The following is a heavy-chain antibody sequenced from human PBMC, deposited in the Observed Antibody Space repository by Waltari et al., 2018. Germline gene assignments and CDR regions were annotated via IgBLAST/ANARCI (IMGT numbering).Heavy chain of an antibody. CDR2: ISSGTNYI. D-gene: IGHD6-19*01. CDR1: GFTFGDSR. J-gene: IGHJ4*02. CDR3: ARDSSGWLFDY. V-gene: IGHV3-21*06. Sequence: EVQLVESGGGLVKPGGSLRLSCAAAGFTFGDSRMTWVRQAPGKGLEWLASISSGTNYIYYADSLRGRFTISRDNAKNSLYLEMNSLRAEDTAVYYCARDSSGWLFDYWGQGTLVTVSS.